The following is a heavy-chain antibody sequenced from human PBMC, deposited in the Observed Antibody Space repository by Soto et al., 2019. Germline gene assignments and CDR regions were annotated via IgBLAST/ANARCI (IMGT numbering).Heavy chain of an antibody. Sequence: ASVKVSCKASGYTFTGYYMHWVRQAPVQGLEWMGWVNPNSGGTNYAQKFQGRVTMTRDTSISTAYMELSRLRSDDTAVYYCARVRIRYFDWPDAFDIWGQGTMVTVSS. D-gene: IGHD3-9*01. CDR2: VNPNSGGT. CDR1: GYTFTGYY. CDR3: ARVRIRYFDWPDAFDI. V-gene: IGHV1-2*02. J-gene: IGHJ3*02.